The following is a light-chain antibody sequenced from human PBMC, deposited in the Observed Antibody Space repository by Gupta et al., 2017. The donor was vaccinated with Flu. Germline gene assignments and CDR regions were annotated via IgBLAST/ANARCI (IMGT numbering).Light chain of an antibody. V-gene: IGLV1-51*01. CDR3: GTWDFSLTAVYV. CDR1: YSNIGDSY. CDR2: DDH. Sequence: QSLLTQPPSAAAAPGHTGTISCSGNYSNIGDSYVSWYQPLPGTAPKLVIYDDHKRPSGIPDRFSGSKAGTSATLGITGLQGGDEADYYCGTWDFSLTAVYVFGTGTKVTVL. J-gene: IGLJ1*01.